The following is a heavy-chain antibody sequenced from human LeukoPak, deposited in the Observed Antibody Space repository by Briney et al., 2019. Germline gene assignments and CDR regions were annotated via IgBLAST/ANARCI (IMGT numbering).Heavy chain of an antibody. CDR1: GGTFSSYA. CDR2: IIPIFGTA. V-gene: IGHV1-69*05. D-gene: IGHD3-10*01. Sequence: ASVKVSCKASGGTFSSYAISWVRQAPGQGLEWMGRIIPIFGTANYAQKFQGRVTITTDESTSTAYMELSSLKSEDTAVYYCAGTRSGSYYYYFDYWGQGTLVTVSS. CDR3: AGTRSGSYYYYFDY. J-gene: IGHJ4*02.